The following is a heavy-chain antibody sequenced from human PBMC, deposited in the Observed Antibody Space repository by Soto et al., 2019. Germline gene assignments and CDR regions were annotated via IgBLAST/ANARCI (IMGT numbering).Heavy chain of an antibody. J-gene: IGHJ6*02. CDR1: GGSISSYY. Sequence: SETLSLTCTVSGGSISSYYWSWIRQPPGKGLEWIGCIYYSGSTNYNPSLKSRVTISVDTSKNQFSLKLSSVTAADTAVYYCARDSGLRGLGYYGMDVWGQGTTVTVSS. V-gene: IGHV4-59*01. CDR2: IYYSGST. CDR3: ARDSGLRGLGYYGMDV. D-gene: IGHD3-10*01.